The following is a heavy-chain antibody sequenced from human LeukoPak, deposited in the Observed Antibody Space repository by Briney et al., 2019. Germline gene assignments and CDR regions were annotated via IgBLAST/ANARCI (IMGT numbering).Heavy chain of an antibody. J-gene: IGHJ6*03. CDR1: GYSITSGYY. CDR2: IYYSGST. CDR3: ARISSSWRYYYYYYYMDV. V-gene: IGHV4-38-2*02. Sequence: PSETLSLTCTVSGYSITSGYYWGWIRQPPGKGLEWIGSIYYSGSTYYNPSLKSRVTISVDTSKNQFSLKLSSVTAADTAVYYCARISSSWRYYYYYYYMDVWGKGTTVTVSS. D-gene: IGHD6-13*01.